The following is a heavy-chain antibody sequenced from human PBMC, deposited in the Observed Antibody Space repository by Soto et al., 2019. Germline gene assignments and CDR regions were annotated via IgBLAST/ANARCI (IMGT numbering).Heavy chain of an antibody. V-gene: IGHV1-8*01. Sequence: ASVKVSCKASGYTFTSYDINWVRQATGQGLEWMGWMNPNSGNTGYAQKFQGRVTMTRNTSISTAYMELSSLRSEDTAVYYCARISYYDFWSGYYGYYYYMDVWGKGTTVTVSS. CDR3: ARISYYDFWSGYYGYYYYMDV. J-gene: IGHJ6*03. CDR2: MNPNSGNT. CDR1: GYTFTSYD. D-gene: IGHD3-3*01.